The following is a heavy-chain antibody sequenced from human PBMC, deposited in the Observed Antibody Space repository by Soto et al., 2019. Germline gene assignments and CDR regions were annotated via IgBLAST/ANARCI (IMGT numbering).Heavy chain of an antibody. J-gene: IGHJ6*02. CDR3: ARKYCSGGSCYPYYYYGMDV. Sequence: QVQLVESGGGVVQPGRSLRLSCAASGFTFSSYGMHWVRQAPGKGLEWVAVIWYDGSNKNYADSVKGRFTISRDNSKNTLYLQMNSLRAEDTAVYYCARKYCSGGSCYPYYYYGMDVWGQGTTVTVSS. CDR1: GFTFSSYG. CDR2: IWYDGSNK. D-gene: IGHD2-15*01. V-gene: IGHV3-33*01.